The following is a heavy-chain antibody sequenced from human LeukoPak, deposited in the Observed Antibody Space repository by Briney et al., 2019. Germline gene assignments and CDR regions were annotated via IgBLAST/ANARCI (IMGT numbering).Heavy chain of an antibody. J-gene: IGHJ6*02. CDR2: IYSGGST. D-gene: IGHD6-13*01. CDR3: ARTGGGSSYYGMDV. Sequence: GGSLRLPCAASGFTVSSSYMSWVRQAPGKGLEWVSVIYSGGSTYYADSVKGRFTISRDNSKNTLYLQMNSLRAEDTAVYYCARTGGGSSYYGMDVWGQGTTVTVSS. CDR1: GFTVSSSY. V-gene: IGHV3-53*01.